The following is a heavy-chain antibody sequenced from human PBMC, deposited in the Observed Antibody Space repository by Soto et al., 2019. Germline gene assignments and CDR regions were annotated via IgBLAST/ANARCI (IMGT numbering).Heavy chain of an antibody. D-gene: IGHD1-26*01. CDR1: GGSIISYY. CDR2: IYYSGST. V-gene: IGHV4-59*01. CDR3: AGSSGKYNWFDP. Sequence: SETLSLTCTVSGGSIISYYWSWIRQPPGKGLEWIGYIYYSGSTNYNPSLKSRVTISVDTSKNQFSLKLSSVTAADTAVYYCAGSSGKYNWFDPWGQGTLVTVS. J-gene: IGHJ5*02.